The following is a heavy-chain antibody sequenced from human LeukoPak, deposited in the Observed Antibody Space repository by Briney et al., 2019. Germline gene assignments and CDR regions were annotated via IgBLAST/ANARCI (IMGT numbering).Heavy chain of an antibody. CDR2: IYSGGST. Sequence: GGSLRLSCAASGFTVSSNYMGWVRQAPGKGMEWVSVIYSGGSTYYADSVKGRFTISRDNSKNTLYLQMNSLRAEDTAVYYCARDTDSSGYYSWGQGTLVTVSS. J-gene: IGHJ4*02. D-gene: IGHD3-22*01. CDR1: GFTVSSNY. V-gene: IGHV3-66*01. CDR3: ARDTDSSGYYS.